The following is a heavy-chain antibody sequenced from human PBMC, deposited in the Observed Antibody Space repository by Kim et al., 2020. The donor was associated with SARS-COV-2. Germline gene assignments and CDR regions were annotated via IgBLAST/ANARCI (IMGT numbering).Heavy chain of an antibody. CDR3: AKGFDYYDSSGLDY. J-gene: IGHJ4*02. CDR1: GFTFSSYG. Sequence: GGSLRLSCAASGFTFSSYGMHWVRQAPGKGLEWVALISYDGSNKYYADSVKGRFTISSDNSKNTLYLQMNSLRAEDTAVYYCAKGFDYYDSSGLDYWGQG. CDR2: ISYDGSNK. D-gene: IGHD3-22*01. V-gene: IGHV3-30*18.